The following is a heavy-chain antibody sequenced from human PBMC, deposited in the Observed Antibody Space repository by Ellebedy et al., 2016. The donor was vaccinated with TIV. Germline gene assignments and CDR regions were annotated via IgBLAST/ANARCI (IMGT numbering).Heavy chain of an antibody. D-gene: IGHD3-16*01. CDR3: VRYVAAFDI. Sequence: PGGSLRLSCAASGFSFSSSAMSWVRQASGKGLEYVSTVSDSGSTTYYADSVKGRFTISRDNSKNTLYLQMNSLRAEDTAVYYCVRYVAAFDIWGQGTMVTVSS. J-gene: IGHJ3*02. V-gene: IGHV3-23*01. CDR2: VSDSGSTT. CDR1: GFSFSSSA.